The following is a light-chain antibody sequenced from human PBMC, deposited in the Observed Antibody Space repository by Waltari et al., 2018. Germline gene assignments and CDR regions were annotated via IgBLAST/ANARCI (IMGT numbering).Light chain of an antibody. J-gene: IGLJ2*01. CDR3: QVWDTTTDQVI. Sequence: SFVLTQPPSVSVAPGQTASITCGGNKIRGTSLPWYHQKPGQAPILVVYDDIDRPPGVPERLSGANSGITATLTISSVEAGDEADYYCQVWDTTTDQVIFGGGTRLTVL. V-gene: IGLV3-21*02. CDR1: KIRGTS. CDR2: DDI.